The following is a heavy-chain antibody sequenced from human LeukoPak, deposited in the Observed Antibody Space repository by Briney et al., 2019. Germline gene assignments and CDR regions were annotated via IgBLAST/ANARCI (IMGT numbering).Heavy chain of an antibody. Sequence: GGSLRLSCAASGFTFSSYSMNWVRQAPGKGLEWVSSISSSSSYIYYADSVKGRFTISRDNAKNSLYLQMNSLRAEDTAVYYCAKDTLYSSSWPYYFDYWGQGTLVTVSS. CDR2: ISSSSSYI. CDR3: AKDTLYSSSWPYYFDY. CDR1: GFTFSSYS. V-gene: IGHV3-21*01. D-gene: IGHD6-13*01. J-gene: IGHJ4*02.